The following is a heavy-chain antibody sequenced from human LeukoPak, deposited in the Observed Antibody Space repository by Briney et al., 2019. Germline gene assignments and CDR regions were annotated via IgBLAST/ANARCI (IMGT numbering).Heavy chain of an antibody. J-gene: IGHJ4*02. CDR1: GSTFSSYA. Sequence: GGSLRLSCAASGSTFSSYAMSWVRQAPGKGLEWVSAISGGGGSTYYADSVKGRFTISRDNSKNTLYLQMNSLRAEDTAVYYCAKGWSYSPYTPPHFDYWGQGTLVTVSS. V-gene: IGHV3-23*01. CDR3: AKGWSYSPYTPPHFDY. CDR2: ISGGGGST. D-gene: IGHD2-2*02.